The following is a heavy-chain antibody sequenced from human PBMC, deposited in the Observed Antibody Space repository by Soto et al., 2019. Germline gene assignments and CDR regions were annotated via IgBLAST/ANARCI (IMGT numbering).Heavy chain of an antibody. CDR3: ASLRFGAVSHIQNYGMDF. CDR1: GGSISSGDYY. CDR2: IYYIGST. J-gene: IGHJ6*02. D-gene: IGHD3-10*01. V-gene: IGHV4-30-4*01. Sequence: QVQLQESGPGLVKPSQTLSLTCTVSGGSISSGDYYWSWIRQPPGKGLEWIGYIYYIGSTYSNPSLKSRVTISIDTSKNQLCLKLSSVSAESTAVYYCASLRFGAVSHIQNYGMDFWGHGTTVTVSS.